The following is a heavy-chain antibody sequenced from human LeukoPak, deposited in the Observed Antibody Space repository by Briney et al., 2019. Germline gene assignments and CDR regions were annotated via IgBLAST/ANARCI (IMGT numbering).Heavy chain of an antibody. Sequence: GGSLRLPCAASGFTFSSYSMNWVRQAPGKGLEWVSSISSSSSYIYYADSVKGRFTISRDNAKNSLYLQMNSLRAEDTAVYYCARDMGSDFWSGYYRHDAFDIWGQGTMVTVSS. CDR3: ARDMGSDFWSGYYRHDAFDI. CDR1: GFTFSSYS. V-gene: IGHV3-21*01. D-gene: IGHD3-3*01. J-gene: IGHJ3*02. CDR2: ISSSSSYI.